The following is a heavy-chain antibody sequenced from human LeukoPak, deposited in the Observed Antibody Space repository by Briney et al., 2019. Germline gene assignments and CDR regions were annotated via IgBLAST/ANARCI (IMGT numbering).Heavy chain of an antibody. V-gene: IGHV1-69*01. J-gene: IGHJ6*02. CDR1: GGTFSSYA. D-gene: IGHD6-13*01. CDR2: IIPIFGTA. CDR3: ARARIAAALHAYYYGMDV. Sequence: SVKVSCKASGGTFSSYAISWVRQAPGQGLEWMGGIIPIFGTANYAQKFQGRVTITADESTSTAYMELSSLRSEDTAVYYCARARIAAALHAYYYGMDVWGQGTTVTVSS.